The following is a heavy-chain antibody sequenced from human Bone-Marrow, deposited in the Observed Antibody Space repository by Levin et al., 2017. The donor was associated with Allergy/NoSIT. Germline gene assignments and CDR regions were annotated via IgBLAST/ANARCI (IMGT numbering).Heavy chain of an antibody. V-gene: IGHV3-66*02. CDR1: GFTVSNNY. CDR2: IYSGGST. Sequence: PGESLKISCAVSGFTVSNNYMSWVRQAPGKGLEWVSLIYSGGSTNYADSVKGRFTISRDKSKNTLSLQMNSLRTEDTAVYYCAGGPQRGYWGQGTLVTVSS. CDR3: AGGPQRGY. J-gene: IGHJ4*02. D-gene: IGHD3-16*01.